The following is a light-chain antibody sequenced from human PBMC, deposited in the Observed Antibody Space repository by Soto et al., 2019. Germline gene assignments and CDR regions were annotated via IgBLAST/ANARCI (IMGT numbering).Light chain of an antibody. CDR1: QSVSSD. CDR2: GAS. J-gene: IGKJ4*01. V-gene: IGKV3-20*01. CDR3: QQYGSSPLT. Sequence: EPVCTQARRSLSFSQGETATLSCRASQSVSSDLAWYHQKPGQAPRLLIYGASSRATGIPDRFSGSGSGTDFTLTISRLEPEDFAVYYCQQYGSSPLTFGGASKVDIK.